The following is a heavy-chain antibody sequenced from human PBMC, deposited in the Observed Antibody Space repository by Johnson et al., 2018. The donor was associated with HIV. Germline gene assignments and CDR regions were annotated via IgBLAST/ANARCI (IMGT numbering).Heavy chain of an antibody. Sequence: VQLVESGGGLVQPGGSLRLSCAASGFTVSSNYMSWVRQAPGKGLEWVSGISWNSGSIAYADSVKGRFTISRDNAKNSLYLQMNSLRAEDTALYYCTSDRRGSSVAFDIWGQGTMVTVSS. J-gene: IGHJ3*02. V-gene: IGHV3-9*01. CDR2: ISWNSGSI. D-gene: IGHD1-26*01. CDR3: TSDRRGSSVAFDI. CDR1: GFTVSSNY.